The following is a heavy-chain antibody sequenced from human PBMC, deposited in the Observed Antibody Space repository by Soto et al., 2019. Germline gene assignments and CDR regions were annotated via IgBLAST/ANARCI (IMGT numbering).Heavy chain of an antibody. CDR2: TYFRSKCYN. CDR3: AKGDNLGPKTGYAFDP. J-gene: IGHJ5*02. CDR1: GDNVSSNTGS. V-gene: IGHV6-1*01. D-gene: IGHD5-12*01. Sequence: PSQTLPLTCAISGDNVSSNTGSWNWIRQSPSRGLEWLGRTYFRSKCYNDYAVSVKSRIIINPDTSNNQCSLQLNSVTPEDTAVYFCAKGDNLGPKTGYAFDPWGQGIMVTVSS.